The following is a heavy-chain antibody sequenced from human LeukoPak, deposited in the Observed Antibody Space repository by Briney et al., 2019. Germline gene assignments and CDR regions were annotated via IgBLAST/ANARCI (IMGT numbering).Heavy chain of an antibody. CDR2: ISGSGGST. D-gene: IGHD6-19*01. CDR1: GFTFSSYA. V-gene: IGHV3-23*01. J-gene: IGHJ6*03. Sequence: AGGSLRLSCAASGFTFSSYAMNWVRRAPGKGLEWVSAISGSGGSTYYADSVKGRFTISRDNSKNTLYLQMNSLRAEDTAVYYCAKEEAVAASYYYYYYMDVWGKGTTVAVSS. CDR3: AKEEAVAASYYYYYYMDV.